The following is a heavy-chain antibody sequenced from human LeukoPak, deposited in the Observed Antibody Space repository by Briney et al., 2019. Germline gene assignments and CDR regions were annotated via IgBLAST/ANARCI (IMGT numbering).Heavy chain of an antibody. J-gene: IGHJ4*02. CDR1: GFTFSGYY. Sequence: KAGGSLSLSCAASGFTFSGYYMSWIRQAPGKGLEWVSYISSLSTSIYYTDSVKGRFTISRDNAKNSLYLQMNNLRAEDTAVYYCGRDKEDWGQGTLVTVSS. V-gene: IGHV3-11*04. CDR2: ISSLSTSI. CDR3: GRDKED.